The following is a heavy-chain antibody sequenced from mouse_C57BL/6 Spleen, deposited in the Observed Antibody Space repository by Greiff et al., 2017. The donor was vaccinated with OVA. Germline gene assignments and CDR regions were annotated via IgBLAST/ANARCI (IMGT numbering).Heavy chain of an antibody. V-gene: IGHV2-2*01. J-gene: IGHJ1*03. D-gene: IGHD2-5*01. CDR3: ARNYYSNYDWYFDV. CDR1: GFSLTSYG. CDR2: IWSGGST. Sequence: VQRVESGPGLVQPSQSLSITCTVSGFSLTSYGVHWVRQSPGKGLEWLGVIWSGGSTDYNAAFISRLSISKDNSKSQVFFKMNSLQADDTAIYYCARNYYSNYDWYFDVWGTGTTVTVSS.